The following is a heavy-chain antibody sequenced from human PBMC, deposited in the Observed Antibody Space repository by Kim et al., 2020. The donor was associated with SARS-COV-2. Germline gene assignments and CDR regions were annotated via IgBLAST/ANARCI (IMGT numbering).Heavy chain of an antibody. J-gene: IGHJ4*02. CDR2: ISWDGASA. D-gene: IGHD1-20*01. V-gene: IGHV3-43*01. Sequence: GGSLRLSCAASGFTFDDYTIHWVRQVPGKGLEWVSLISWDGASAYYADSVKDWFTLSRDNNRNSVFLQMHSLRTDDTAVYHCARSTAMITPLDYWGQGTL. CDR1: GFTFDDYT. CDR3: ARSTAMITPLDY.